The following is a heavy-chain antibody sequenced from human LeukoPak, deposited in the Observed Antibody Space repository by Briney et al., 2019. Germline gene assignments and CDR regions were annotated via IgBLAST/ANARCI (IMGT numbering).Heavy chain of an antibody. CDR2: ISYDGSNK. CDR1: GFTFSSYG. CDR3: AKDYYRRFYYFDY. J-gene: IGHJ4*02. V-gene: IGHV3-30*18. D-gene: IGHD3-10*01. Sequence: GGSLRLSCEASGFTFSSYGMHWVRQAPGKGLEWVAVISYDGSNKYYADSVKGRFTISRDNSKNTLYLQMNSLRAEDTAVYYSAKDYYRRFYYFDYWGQGTLVTVSS.